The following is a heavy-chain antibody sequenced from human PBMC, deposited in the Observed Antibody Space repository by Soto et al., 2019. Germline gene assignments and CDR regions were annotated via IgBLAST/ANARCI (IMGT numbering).Heavy chain of an antibody. CDR2: MNPNSGNT. J-gene: IGHJ5*02. V-gene: IGHV1-8*01. D-gene: IGHD5-12*01. Sequence: ASVKVSCKASGYTFTSYDINWVRQATGQGLEWMGWMNPNSGNTGYAQKFQGRVTMTRNTSISTAYMELSSLRSEDTAVYYCARGLEYSGYDWVVWFDPWGQGTLVTVSS. CDR1: GYTFTSYD. CDR3: ARGLEYSGYDWVVWFDP.